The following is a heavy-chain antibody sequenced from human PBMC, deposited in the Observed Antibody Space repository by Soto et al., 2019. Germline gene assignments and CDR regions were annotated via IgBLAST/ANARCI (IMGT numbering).Heavy chain of an antibody. CDR3: ARGDYGTGGYPFPYFDY. D-gene: IGHD2-8*02. V-gene: IGHV1-2*02. J-gene: IGHJ4*02. Sequence: HLVQSGAEVKRPGASLKVSCKASGYSFTGYYIHWVRQAPGQGLEWMGWINPDSGATNYAQNFQGRVTLTSDTSISTASMDLTSLTSDATAVYYCARGDYGTGGYPFPYFDYWGQGTLVIVSS. CDR2: INPDSGAT. CDR1: GYSFTGYY.